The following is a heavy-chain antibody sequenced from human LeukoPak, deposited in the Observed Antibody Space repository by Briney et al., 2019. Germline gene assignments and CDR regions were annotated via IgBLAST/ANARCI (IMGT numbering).Heavy chain of an antibody. J-gene: IGHJ6*02. CDR3: ARAYCNSPNCYMGYYYGLDV. Sequence: GGSLRLSCAASGFTFNVYAIHWVRQAPGKGLDWVAVISYDGSKREYADSVKGRFTISRDNPKNTLYLQMNSLRVDDTAVYFCARAYCNSPNCYMGYYYGLDVWGQGTTVTVSS. CDR1: GFTFNVYA. V-gene: IGHV3-30*04. CDR2: ISYDGSKR. D-gene: IGHD2-2*02.